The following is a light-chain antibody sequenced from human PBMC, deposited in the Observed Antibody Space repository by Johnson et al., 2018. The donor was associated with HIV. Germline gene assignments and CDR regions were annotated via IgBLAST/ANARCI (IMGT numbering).Light chain of an antibody. V-gene: IGLV1-51*02. Sequence: QSVLTQPPSVSAAPGQKVTISCSGSSSNIGNNYVSWYQQLPGTAPKLLIYENNKRPSGIPDRFSGSKSGTSATLGITGLQTGDEADYSWGTWDSSLSVYVFGTGTKVTVL. CDR3: GTWDSSLSVYV. CDR2: ENN. J-gene: IGLJ1*01. CDR1: SSNIGNNY.